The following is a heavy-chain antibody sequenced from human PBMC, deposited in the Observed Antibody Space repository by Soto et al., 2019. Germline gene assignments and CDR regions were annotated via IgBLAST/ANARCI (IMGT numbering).Heavy chain of an antibody. CDR1: GYTFTNHC. D-gene: IGHD1-26*01. Sequence: ASVKLSCKASGYTFTNHCISWVRQAPGQGLEWLGWISGYNGNTKYIEDLQGRVTMTADTSTNTAYMELRSLRSDDTAVYFCARVGSQFPLYFYYWGQGTLVTVSS. CDR2: ISGYNGNT. J-gene: IGHJ4*02. CDR3: ARVGSQFPLYFYY. V-gene: IGHV1-18*01.